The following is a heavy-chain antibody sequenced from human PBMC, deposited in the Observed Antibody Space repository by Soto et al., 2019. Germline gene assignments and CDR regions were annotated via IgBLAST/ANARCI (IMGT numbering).Heavy chain of an antibody. V-gene: IGHV4-39*01. CDR1: GGSISSSCNP. CDR3: ATHPPYGPLDH. J-gene: IGHJ4*02. Sequence: PSETLSLTCTVSGGSISSSCNPWGWIRQPPGKGLEWIGNIYYSENTYYNPSLKSRVTISVDTSKNQFSLRLTSVTAADTAVYYCATHPPYGPLDHWGQGTLVTVSS. D-gene: IGHD4-17*01. CDR2: IYYSENT.